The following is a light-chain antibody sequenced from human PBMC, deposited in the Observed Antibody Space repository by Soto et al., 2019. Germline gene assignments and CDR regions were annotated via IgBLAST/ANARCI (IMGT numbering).Light chain of an antibody. V-gene: IGKV2-30*01. CDR1: QSLVSSDGNTY. Sequence: DVVMTQSPLSLPVTLGQPASISCSSSQSLVSSDGNTYLDWIHQRPGQYPRRLIYKVSNRDSGVPDRFSGSGSGNDFTLKISRVEAEYVAVYYCMEATHRPHTFGQGTKLEIK. CDR2: KVS. J-gene: IGKJ2*01. CDR3: MEATHRPHT.